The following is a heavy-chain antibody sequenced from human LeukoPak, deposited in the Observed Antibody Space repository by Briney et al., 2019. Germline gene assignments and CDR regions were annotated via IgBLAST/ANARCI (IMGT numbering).Heavy chain of an antibody. CDR2: IYHSGST. CDR1: GGSISSSNW. CDR3: XXXXXXXXNYYYYYMDV. J-gene: IGHJ6*03. Sequence: SGTLSLTCAVSGGSISSSNWWSWVRQPPGKGLEWIGEIYHSGSTNYNPSLKSRVTISVDKSKNQFSLKLSSVTAADTAVYYCXXXXXXXXNYYYYYMDVWGKGTTVTVSS. V-gene: IGHV4-4*02.